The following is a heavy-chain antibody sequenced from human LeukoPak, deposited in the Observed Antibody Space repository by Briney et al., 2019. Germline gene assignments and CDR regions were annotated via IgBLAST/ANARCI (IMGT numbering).Heavy chain of an antibody. CDR3: ARARYQLLPTFDY. D-gene: IGHD2-2*01. Sequence: SQTLSLTCTVSGRSISSGGYYWSWIRQHPGKGLEWIGYIYYSGSTYYNPSLKSRVTISVDTSKNQFSLKLSSVTAADTAVYYCARARYQLLPTFDYWGQGTLVTVSS. CDR1: GRSISSGGYY. V-gene: IGHV4-31*03. J-gene: IGHJ4*02. CDR2: IYYSGST.